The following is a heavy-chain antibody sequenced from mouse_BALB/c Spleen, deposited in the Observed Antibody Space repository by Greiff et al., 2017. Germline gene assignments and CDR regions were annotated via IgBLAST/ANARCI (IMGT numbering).Heavy chain of an antibody. CDR2: IDTSDSYT. D-gene: IGHD2-2*01. V-gene: IGHV1-69*01. J-gene: IGHJ4*01. Sequence: QVQLQQPGAELVMPGASVKMSCKASGYTFTDYWMHWVKQRPGQGLEWIGAIDTSDSYTNYNQKFKDKATLTVDKSSSTAYMQLSSPTSEDSAVYYCTRGYDVPYYAMDYWGQGTSVTVSS. CDR1: GYTFTDYW. CDR3: TRGYDVPYYAMDY.